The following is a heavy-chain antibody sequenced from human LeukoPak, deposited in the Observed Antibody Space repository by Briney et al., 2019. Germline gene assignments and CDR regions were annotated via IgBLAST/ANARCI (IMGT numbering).Heavy chain of an antibody. D-gene: IGHD5-12*01. CDR3: ARDRGGGFDLASFDH. CDR1: GGSFSTYA. V-gene: IGHV1-69*04. J-gene: IGHJ4*02. Sequence: SVKVSCKSSGGSFSTYAVNWVRQAPGQGLEWMGRLIPVLGMSHYAPGFQGRVTLTADRSTNTAYMELDRLTSDDTAVYFCARDRGGGFDLASFDHWGQGTLVTVSS. CDR2: LIPVLGMS.